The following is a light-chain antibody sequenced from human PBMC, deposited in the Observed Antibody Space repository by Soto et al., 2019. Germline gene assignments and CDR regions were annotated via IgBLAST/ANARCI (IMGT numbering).Light chain of an antibody. CDR1: QSVSSY. J-gene: IGKJ1*01. Sequence: EIVLTQSPATLSLSPGERDTLSCRASQSVSSYLAWYQQKPGQAPRLLIYDASNRATGIPARFSGSGSGTDFTLTISSLEPEDFAVYYCQQRRTFGQGTKVEIK. CDR3: QQRRT. V-gene: IGKV3-11*01. CDR2: DAS.